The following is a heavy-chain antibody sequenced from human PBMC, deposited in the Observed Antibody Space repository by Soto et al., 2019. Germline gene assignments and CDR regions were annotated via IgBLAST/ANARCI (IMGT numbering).Heavy chain of an antibody. Sequence: GGSLRLSCAASGFTFSSYAMSWVRQAPGKGLEWISTISGSGGGIYYTDSVKGRFTISRDNSKNTVYLQMNSLRVEDTAVYYCAKWARDCSASSCFYFYGMDVWGQETTVTVSS. D-gene: IGHD2-15*01. CDR1: GFTFSSYA. CDR2: ISGSGGGI. V-gene: IGHV3-23*01. CDR3: AKWARDCSASSCFYFYGMDV. J-gene: IGHJ6*02.